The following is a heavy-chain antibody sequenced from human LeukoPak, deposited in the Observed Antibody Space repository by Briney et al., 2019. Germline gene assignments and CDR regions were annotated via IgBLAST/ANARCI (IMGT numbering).Heavy chain of an antibody. CDR3: ARGPYSYDSSGAFDI. J-gene: IGHJ3*02. V-gene: IGHV4-34*01. CDR1: GGSFSGYY. D-gene: IGHD3-22*01. Sequence: SETLSLTCAVYGGSFSGYYWSWIRQPPGKGLEWIGEINHSGSTNYDPSLKSRVTISVDTSKNQFSLKLSSVTAADTAVYFCARGPYSYDSSGAFDIWGQGTMVTVSS. CDR2: INHSGST.